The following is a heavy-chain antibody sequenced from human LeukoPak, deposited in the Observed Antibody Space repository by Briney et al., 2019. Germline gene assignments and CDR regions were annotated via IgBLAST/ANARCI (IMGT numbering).Heavy chain of an antibody. CDR2: VSASGGNT. J-gene: IGHJ4*02. Sequence: GGSLTLSCPASGFTFSNYDTSWVRQAPGMGLEWVSSVSASGGNTYYAASVKGRFTIYRENSKSTLYLQMNTLRAEDTALYYCAKRIEAAGPYFDAWGQGTLVTVSS. V-gene: IGHV3-23*01. CDR3: AKRIEAAGPYFDA. D-gene: IGHD6-13*01. CDR1: GFTFSNYD.